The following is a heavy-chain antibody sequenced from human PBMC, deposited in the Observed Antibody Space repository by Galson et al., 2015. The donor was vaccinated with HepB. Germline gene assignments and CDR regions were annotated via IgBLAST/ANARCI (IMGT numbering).Heavy chain of an antibody. CDR1: FTFSSYG. Sequence: FTFSSYGMHWVRQAPGKGLEWVAVISFDGSEKYYAGSVKGRFTISRDSSTNTLLLLMNSLTIEDTGFYYCAKDRWTRRISLTGTDYWGQGALVTVSS. V-gene: IGHV3-30*18. J-gene: IGHJ4*02. CDR2: ISFDGSEK. D-gene: IGHD3-9*01. CDR3: AKDRWTRRISLTGTDY.